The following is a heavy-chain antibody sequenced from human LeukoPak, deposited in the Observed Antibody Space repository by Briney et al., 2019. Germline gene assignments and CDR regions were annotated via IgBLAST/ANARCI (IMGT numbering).Heavy chain of an antibody. CDR1: GFTFSSYW. V-gene: IGHV3-7*01. CDR3: ARGDQLLNYYYYYYYMDV. CDR2: IKQDGSEK. D-gene: IGHD1-26*01. J-gene: IGHJ6*03. Sequence: PGGSLRLSCAASGFTFSSYWMSWVRQAPGKGLEWVANIKQDGSEKYYVDSVKGRFTTSRDNAKNSLYLQMNSLRAEDTAVYYCARGDQLLNYYYYYYYMDVWGKGTTVTVSS.